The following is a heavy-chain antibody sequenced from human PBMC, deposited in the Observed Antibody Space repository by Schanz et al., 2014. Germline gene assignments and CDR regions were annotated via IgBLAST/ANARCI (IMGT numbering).Heavy chain of an antibody. V-gene: IGHV3-7*01. CDR2: IKHDGSVK. Sequence: EVQLAESGGGLVQPGGSLRLSCAASTFTFSSDWMSWVRQAPGKGLEWVANIKHDGSVKDYVDSVEGRFTISRDNAKRSLFLQMNSLRVEDTAVYYCVRDSFFAFDYWGQGTLVTVSS. CDR1: TFTFSSDW. CDR3: VRDSFFAFDY. J-gene: IGHJ4*02. D-gene: IGHD3-3*01.